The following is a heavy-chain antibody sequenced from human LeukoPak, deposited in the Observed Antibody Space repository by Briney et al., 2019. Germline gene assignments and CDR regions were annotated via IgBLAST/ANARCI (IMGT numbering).Heavy chain of an antibody. CDR2: ISGSGGST. V-gene: IGHV3-23*01. CDR1: GFTFSSYA. J-gene: IGHJ6*02. Sequence: GGSLRLSCAASGFTFSSYAMSWVRQAPGKGLEWVSAISGSGGSTYYADSVKGGFTISRDNSKNTVYLQMNSLRAEDTAVYYCAKDQKRRGETVRYFSPSLDYYGMDVWGRGTTVTVSS. D-gene: IGHD3-9*01. CDR3: AKDQKRRGETVRYFSPSLDYYGMDV.